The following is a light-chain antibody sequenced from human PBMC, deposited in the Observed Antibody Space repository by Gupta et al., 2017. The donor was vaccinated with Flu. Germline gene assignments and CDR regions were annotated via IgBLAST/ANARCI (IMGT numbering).Light chain of an antibody. CDR3: GPWDSSRSAGV. Sequence: QSVLTQPPSVSAAPGQKVTISCSGSSSNIGNNYVSWYQQLPGTAPNLLIYDNNKRPSGIPDRFSGSKSGTSATLGITGLQTGDEADYYCGPWDSSRSAGVFGGGTKLTVL. J-gene: IGLJ3*02. V-gene: IGLV1-51*01. CDR1: SSNIGNNY. CDR2: DNN.